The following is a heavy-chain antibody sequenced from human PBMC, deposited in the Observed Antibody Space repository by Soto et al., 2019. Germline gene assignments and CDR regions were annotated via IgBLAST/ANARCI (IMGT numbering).Heavy chain of an antibody. CDR2: IMPIFRAP. CDR3: ASWLKGPDIGNYYYGMDV. V-gene: IGHV1-69*12. J-gene: IGHJ6*01. CDR1: GGAFSDYA. D-gene: IGHD2-15*01. Sequence: QVQLVQSGAEVKKPGSSVKVSCKASGGAFSDYAFSSVRQAPGQGLEWLGGIMPIFRAPDYAQKFQGRVTITADEFTRTAYMEMNSLRSEDTAVYYCASWLKGPDIGNYYYGMDVGGQGTTVTVSA.